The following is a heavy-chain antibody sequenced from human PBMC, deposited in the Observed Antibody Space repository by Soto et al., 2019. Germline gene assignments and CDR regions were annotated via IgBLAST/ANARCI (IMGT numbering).Heavy chain of an antibody. CDR1: GYTFTSYA. D-gene: IGHD3-9*01. CDR3: ARTYYDILTCYSPNPFAY. V-gene: IGHV1-3*01. Sequence: GASVKVSCKASGYTFTSYAIHWVRQAPGQRLEWMGWINAGYGNTKYSQKFQGRVTITRDTSASTAYMELNSLRSEDTAVYYCARTYYDILTCYSPNPFAYWGQGTLVTVSS. J-gene: IGHJ4*02. CDR2: INAGYGNT.